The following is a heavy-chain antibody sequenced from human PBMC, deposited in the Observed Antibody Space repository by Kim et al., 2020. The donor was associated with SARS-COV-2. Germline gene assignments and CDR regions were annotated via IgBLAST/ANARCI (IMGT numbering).Heavy chain of an antibody. CDR1: GGSFSGYY. CDR3: ARELGRQWLVYFDY. D-gene: IGHD6-19*01. CDR2: INHSGST. Sequence: SETLSLTCAVYGGSFSGYYWSWIRQPPGKGLEWIGEINHSGSTNYNPSLKSRVTISVDTSKNQFSLKLSSVTAADTAVYYCARELGRQWLVYFDYWGQGT. J-gene: IGHJ4*02. V-gene: IGHV4-34*01.